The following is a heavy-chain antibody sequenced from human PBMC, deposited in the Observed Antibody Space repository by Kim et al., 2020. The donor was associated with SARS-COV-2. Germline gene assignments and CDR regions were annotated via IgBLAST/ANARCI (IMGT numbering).Heavy chain of an antibody. Sequence: SETLSLTCTVSGGSISSYYWSWIRQPPGKGLEWIGYIYYSGSTNYNPSLKSRVTISVDTSKNQFSLKLSSVTAADTAVYYCARDFGLWGRGWFDPWGQGTLVTVSS. CDR2: IYYSGST. CDR1: GGSISSYY. V-gene: IGHV4-59*13. CDR3: ARDFGLWGRGWFDP. J-gene: IGHJ5*02. D-gene: IGHD3-10*01.